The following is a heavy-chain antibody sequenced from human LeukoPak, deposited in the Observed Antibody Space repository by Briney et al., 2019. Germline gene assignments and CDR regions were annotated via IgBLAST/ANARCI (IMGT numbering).Heavy chain of an antibody. CDR2: ISSSSSYI. CDR3: ARDKIVGATKFDY. V-gene: IGHV3-21*01. CDR1: GFTFSSYS. Sequence: GGSLRLSCAASGFTFSSYSMNWVRQAPGKGLEWVSSISSSSSYIYYADSVKGRFTISRDNAKNSLYLQMNSVRAEDTAVYYCARDKIVGATKFDYWGQGTLVTVSS. J-gene: IGHJ4*02. D-gene: IGHD1-26*01.